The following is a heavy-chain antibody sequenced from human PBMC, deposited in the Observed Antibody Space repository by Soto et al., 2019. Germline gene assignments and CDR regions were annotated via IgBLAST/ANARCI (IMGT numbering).Heavy chain of an antibody. CDR2: TSYDENYK. CDR1: GFTFSGYA. J-gene: IGHJ4*02. CDR3: VRQGGSPGIWDFDY. V-gene: IGHV3-30-3*01. D-gene: IGHD2-15*01. Sequence: QVQLVESGGGVVQPGRSLRLSCAASGFTFSGYAMHWVRQAPGKGLEWVAATSYDENYKYYADSVEGRFTISRDNSRNTLFLQMNSLRTEDTAVYYCVRQGGSPGIWDFDYWGQGSLVTVSS.